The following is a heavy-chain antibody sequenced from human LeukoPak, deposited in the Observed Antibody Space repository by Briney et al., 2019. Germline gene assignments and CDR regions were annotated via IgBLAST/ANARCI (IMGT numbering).Heavy chain of an antibody. CDR2: MNPNSGNT. D-gene: IGHD6-19*01. J-gene: IGHJ3*02. CDR3: ARVVAVAGDAFDI. Sequence: ASVKVSCKASGYTFTSYDINWVRQATGQGREWMGWMNPNSGNTGYAQKFQGRVTMTRNNSISTAYMELSSLRSEDTAVYYCARVVAVAGDAFDIWGQGTMVTVSS. V-gene: IGHV1-8*01. CDR1: GYTFTSYD.